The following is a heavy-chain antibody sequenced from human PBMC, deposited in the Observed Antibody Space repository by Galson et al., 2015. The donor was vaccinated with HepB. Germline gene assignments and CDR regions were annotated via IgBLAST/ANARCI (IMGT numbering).Heavy chain of an antibody. Sequence: SLRLSCAASGFTFSSYWMSWVRQAPGKGLEWVANIKQDGSEKYYVDSVKGRFTISRDNAKNSLYLQMNSLRAEDTAVYYCARVQGSSWYQGPRDAFDIWGQGTMVTVSS. V-gene: IGHV3-7*03. CDR3: ARVQGSSWYQGPRDAFDI. J-gene: IGHJ3*02. CDR2: IKQDGSEK. D-gene: IGHD6-13*01. CDR1: GFTFSSYW.